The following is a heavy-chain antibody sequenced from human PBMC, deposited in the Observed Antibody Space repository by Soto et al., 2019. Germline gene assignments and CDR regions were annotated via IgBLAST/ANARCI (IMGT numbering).Heavy chain of an antibody. V-gene: IGHV1-69*06. CDR2: IIPFFGTA. CDR3: AREVRIAAAGAYFDY. CDR1: GGTFSSYA. D-gene: IGHD6-13*01. Sequence: GASVKVSCKASGGTFSSYAISWVREAPGQGLEWMGGIIPFFGTANYAQKFQGRVTITADKSTSTAYMELSSLRSEDTAVYYCAREVRIAAAGAYFDYWGQGTLVTVSS. J-gene: IGHJ4*02.